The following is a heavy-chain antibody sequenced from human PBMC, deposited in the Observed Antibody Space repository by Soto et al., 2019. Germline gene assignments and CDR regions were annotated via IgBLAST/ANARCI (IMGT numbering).Heavy chain of an antibody. D-gene: IGHD3-22*01. CDR1: GCSIKSGDYY. CDR3: ARGINYYDSSGDSWFDP. J-gene: IGHJ5*02. CDR2: IYHTGTT. V-gene: IGHV4-30-2*01. Sequence: SDTLSLTYTNSGCSIKSGDYYWTWIRQPPGKGLEWIGYIYHTGTTYYNMSLKSRVTISVDRSKNQFSLKLSSVTAADTAVYYCARGINYYDSSGDSWFDPWGQGTLVTVS.